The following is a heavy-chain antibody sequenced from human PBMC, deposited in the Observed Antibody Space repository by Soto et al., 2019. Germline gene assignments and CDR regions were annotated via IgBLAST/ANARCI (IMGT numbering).Heavy chain of an antibody. CDR1: GGSISSSNW. CDR3: ARDAVYDILTALAD. CDR2: IYHSGST. Sequence: QVQLQESGPGLVKPSGTLSLTCAVSGGSISSSNWWSWVRQPPGKGLEWIGEIYHSGSTNYNPSLKSRDTTSLDKSKHHYSLKLSSVTAADTALYYCARDAVYDILTALADWGQGTLVTVSS. V-gene: IGHV4-4*02. J-gene: IGHJ4*02. D-gene: IGHD3-9*01.